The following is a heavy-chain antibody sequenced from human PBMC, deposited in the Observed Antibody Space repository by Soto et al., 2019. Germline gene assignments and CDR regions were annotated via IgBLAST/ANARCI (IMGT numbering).Heavy chain of an antibody. J-gene: IGHJ2*01. CDR3: ARSYYDSSGSTESWYFDL. CDR2: IIPILGIA. D-gene: IGHD3-22*01. CDR1: GGTFSSYT. V-gene: IGHV1-69*02. Sequence: QVQLVQSGAEVKKPGSSVKVSCKASGGTFSSYTISWVRQAPGQGLEWMGRIIPILGIANYAQKFQGRVTITADKSTSTAYMELSSLRSEDTAVYYCARSYYDSSGSTESWYFDLWGRGTLVTVSS.